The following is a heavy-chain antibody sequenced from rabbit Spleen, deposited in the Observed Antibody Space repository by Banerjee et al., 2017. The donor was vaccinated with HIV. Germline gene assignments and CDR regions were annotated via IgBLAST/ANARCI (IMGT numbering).Heavy chain of an antibody. J-gene: IGHJ3*01. V-gene: IGHV1S43*01. D-gene: IGHD4-1*01. Sequence: QLEESGGGLVKPEGSLTLTCKASGVSFSDKDVMCWVRQAAGKGLEWIACINIVTGKAVYASWVNGRFTISSDNAQSTVDLKMTSLTAADTATYFCARAIVPWLGLTRLDLWGQGTLVTVS. CDR2: INIVTGKA. CDR3: ARAIVPWLGLTRLDL. CDR1: GVSFSDKDV.